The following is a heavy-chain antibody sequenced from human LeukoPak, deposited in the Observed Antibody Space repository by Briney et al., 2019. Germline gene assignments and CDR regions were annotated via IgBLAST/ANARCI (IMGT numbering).Heavy chain of an antibody. CDR2: IIPIFGTA. V-gene: IGHV1-69*05. D-gene: IGHD1-26*01. CDR1: GCTFSSYA. J-gene: IGHJ4*02. Sequence: SVKVSCKASGCTFSSYAISWVRQAPGQGLEWMGGIIPIFGTANYAQKFQGRVTITTDESTSTAYMELSSLRSEDTAVYYCARGGTLGATRGLDYWGQGTLVTVSS. CDR3: ARGGTLGATRGLDY.